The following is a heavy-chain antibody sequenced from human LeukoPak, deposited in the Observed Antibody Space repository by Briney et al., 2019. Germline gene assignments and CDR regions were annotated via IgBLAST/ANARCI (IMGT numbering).Heavy chain of an antibody. J-gene: IGHJ4*02. Sequence: SETLSLTCTVSGGSTSDYYWNWIRQPPGKGLEWIGYIYYRGTTNYNPSLNSRVTLSVDSSKNQFSLRLNSVTAADTAVYYCARGPPRTGRERFFDYWGQGTLVSVSS. D-gene: IGHD1-1*01. CDR1: GGSTSDYY. CDR2: IYYRGTT. CDR3: ARGPPRTGRERFFDY. V-gene: IGHV4-59*01.